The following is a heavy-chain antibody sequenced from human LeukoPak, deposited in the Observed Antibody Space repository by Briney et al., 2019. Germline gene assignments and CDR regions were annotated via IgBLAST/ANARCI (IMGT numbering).Heavy chain of an antibody. CDR1: GGSISSYY. Sequence: SETLSLTCTVSGGSISSYYWSWIRQPPGKGLEWIGYIYYSGSTNYNPSLKSRVTISVDTSKNQFSLKLSSVTAADTAVYYCARVGYYYYMDVWGKGTTVTISS. V-gene: IGHV4-59*01. J-gene: IGHJ6*03. CDR2: IYYSGST. CDR3: ARVGYYYYMDV.